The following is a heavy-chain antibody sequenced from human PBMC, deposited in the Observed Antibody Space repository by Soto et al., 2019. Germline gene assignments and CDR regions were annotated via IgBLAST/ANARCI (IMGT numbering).Heavy chain of an antibody. J-gene: IGHJ5*02. CDR1: GGSFSGYY. CDR3: ARGHRGAYQLLRFDP. V-gene: IGHV4-34*01. D-gene: IGHD2-2*01. Sequence: SETLSLTCAVYGGSFSGYYWSWIRQPPGKGLEWIGEINHSGSTNYNPSLKSRVTISVDTSKNQFSLKLSSVTAADTAVYYCARGHRGAYQLLRFDPWGQGTLVTVSS. CDR2: INHSGST.